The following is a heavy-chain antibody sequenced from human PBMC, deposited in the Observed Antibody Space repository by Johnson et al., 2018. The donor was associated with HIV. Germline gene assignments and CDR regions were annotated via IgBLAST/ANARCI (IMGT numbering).Heavy chain of an antibody. CDR2: IWYDGTNK. J-gene: IGHJ3*02. Sequence: QVQLVESGGGVVQPGRSLRLSCAASGFTFSSYAMHWVRQAPGKGLEWVAVIWYDGTNKYYADSVKGRFSISRDNSKNTLYLQMNSLRAEDTAVYYCAQDRVLGNQDDAFDMWGQGTMVTVSS. CDR1: GFTFSSYA. CDR3: AQDRVLGNQDDAFDM. D-gene: IGHD7-27*01. V-gene: IGHV3-33*06.